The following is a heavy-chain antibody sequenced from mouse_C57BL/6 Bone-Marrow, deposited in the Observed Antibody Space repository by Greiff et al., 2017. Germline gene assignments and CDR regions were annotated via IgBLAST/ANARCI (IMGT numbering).Heavy chain of an antibody. CDR2: IDLSDSYT. V-gene: IGHV1-50*01. CDR3: ARGDDYALDY. Sequence: QVQLQQPGAELVKPGASVKLSCKASGYTFTSYWMQWVKQRPGQGLEWIGEIDLSDSYTNYNQKFKGKATLTVDTSSSTAYMQLSSLTSEDSAVYYCARGDDYALDYWGQGTTLTVSS. CDR1: GYTFTSYW. J-gene: IGHJ2*01. D-gene: IGHD2-4*01.